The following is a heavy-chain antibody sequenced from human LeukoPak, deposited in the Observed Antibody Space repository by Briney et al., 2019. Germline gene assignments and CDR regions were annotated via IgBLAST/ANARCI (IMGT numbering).Heavy chain of an antibody. CDR1: GYSFNDYA. D-gene: IGHD6-13*01. V-gene: IGHV1-3*01. CDR3: ARSIWYNRQYYFDS. J-gene: IGHJ4*02. CDR2: INCGNGKT. Sequence: ASVKVSCKASGYSFNDYAMQWVRQAPGQRLEWMGWINCGNGKTKYSKKFQGRVTITRDQSATTAYMDLNSLRSEDTAVYYCARSIWYNRQYYFDSWGQGTLVTVSS.